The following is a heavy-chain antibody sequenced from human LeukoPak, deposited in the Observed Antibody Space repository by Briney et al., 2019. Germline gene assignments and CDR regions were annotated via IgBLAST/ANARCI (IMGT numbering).Heavy chain of an antibody. CDR2: IRSKAYGGTT. V-gene: IGHV3-49*03. CDR3: TRGDRFFDLDY. CDR1: GFTFGDYA. J-gene: IGHJ4*02. Sequence: PGGSLRLSCTASGFTFGDYAMSWFRQVPGKGLEWVGFIRSKAYGGTTEYAASVKGRFTISRDDSKSIAYLQMNSLKTEDTAVYYCTRGDRFFDLDYWGQGTLVTVSS. D-gene: IGHD3-9*01.